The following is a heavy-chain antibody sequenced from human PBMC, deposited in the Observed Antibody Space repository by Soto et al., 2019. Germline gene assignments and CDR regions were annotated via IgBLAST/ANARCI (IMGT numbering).Heavy chain of an antibody. CDR2: IYYSGST. D-gene: IGHD6-6*01. CDR1: GGSISSSSYY. Sequence: KTSETLSLTCTVSGGSISSSSYYWGWIRQPPGKGLEWIGSIYYSGSTYYNPSLKSRVTISVDTSKNQFSLKLSSVTAADTAVYYCASQVREYSSSSSWFDPWGQGTLVTVS. CDR3: ASQVREYSSSSSWFDP. J-gene: IGHJ5*02. V-gene: IGHV4-39*01.